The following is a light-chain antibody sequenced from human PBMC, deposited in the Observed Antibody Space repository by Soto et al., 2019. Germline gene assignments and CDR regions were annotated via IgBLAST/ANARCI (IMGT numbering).Light chain of an antibody. J-gene: IGKJ5*01. CDR3: QQYDNLSIT. CDR2: DAS. CDR1: QSISGS. V-gene: IGKV1-33*01. Sequence: DIQMSQSPSSLSASVRDRVTISFRASQSISGSLNWYQQKPGQAPKLLIYDASNLETGVPSRFSGSGSGTDFTFTISSLQPEDIATYYCQQYDNLSITFGQGTRLEIK.